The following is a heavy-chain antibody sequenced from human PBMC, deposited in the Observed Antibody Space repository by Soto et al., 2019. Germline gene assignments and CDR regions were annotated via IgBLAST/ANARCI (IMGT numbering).Heavy chain of an antibody. V-gene: IGHV3-11*01. CDR1: GFTFSDYY. Sequence: QVQLVVSGGGLVKPGGSLRISCAASGFTFSDYYISCIRQAPGQGLEWVSYISSSGSIIYYADSVKGRFTISRDNAKNSLYLQMNSLRAEDTAVYYCALAGYDSNYYAVTPLSAGHFWGQGTLVTVSS. D-gene: IGHD4-4*01. J-gene: IGHJ4*02. CDR3: ALAGYDSNYYAVTPLSAGHF. CDR2: ISSSGSII.